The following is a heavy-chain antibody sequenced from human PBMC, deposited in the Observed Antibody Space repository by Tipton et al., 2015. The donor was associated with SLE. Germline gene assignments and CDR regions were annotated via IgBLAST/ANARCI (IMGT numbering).Heavy chain of an antibody. D-gene: IGHD2-21*02. Sequence: TLSFTCTVSGGSISSSSYYWGWIRQPPGKGLEWIGSIYYSGSTYYNPSLKSRVTISVDTSKNQFSLKLSSVTAADTAVYYCARQGKVVTATLDYWGQGTLVTVSS. CDR1: GGSISSSSYY. CDR2: IYYSGST. V-gene: IGHV4-39*01. J-gene: IGHJ4*02. CDR3: ARQGKVVTATLDY.